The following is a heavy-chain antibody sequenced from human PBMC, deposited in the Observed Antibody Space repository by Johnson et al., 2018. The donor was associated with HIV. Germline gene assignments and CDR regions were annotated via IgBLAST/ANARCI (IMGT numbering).Heavy chain of an antibody. CDR3: ARDKGGIVGYDAFDI. D-gene: IGHD1-26*01. V-gene: IGHV3-66*01. J-gene: IGHJ3*02. CDR1: GFTVNSNY. Sequence: MLLVESGGGLVQPGGSLRLSCAASGFTVNSNYINWVRQAPGKGLECVSGIYSGGRTYYADSVKGRFTISRDNSKNTLYLQMNSLRAEDTAVYFCARDKGGIVGYDAFDIWGQGTMVTVSS. CDR2: IYSGGRT.